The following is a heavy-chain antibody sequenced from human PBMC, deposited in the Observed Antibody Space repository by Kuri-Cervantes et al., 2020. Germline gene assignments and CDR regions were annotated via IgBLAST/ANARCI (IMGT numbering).Heavy chain of an antibody. V-gene: IGHV3-66*02. D-gene: IGHD3-10*01. CDR2: IYSGGST. CDR1: GFTVSSNY. CDR3: ARDERSRITMVRGVIMAY. Sequence: GESLKISCAASGFTVSSNYMSWVRQAPGKGLEWVSVIYSGGSTYYADSVKGRFTISRDNSKNTLYLQMNSLRAEDTAMYYCARDERSRITMVRGVIMAYWGQGTLVTVSS. J-gene: IGHJ4*02.